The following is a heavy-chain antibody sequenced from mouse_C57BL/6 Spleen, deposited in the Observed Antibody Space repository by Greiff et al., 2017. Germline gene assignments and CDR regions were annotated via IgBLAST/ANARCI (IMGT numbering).Heavy chain of an antibody. D-gene: IGHD5-5*01. Sequence: QVQLQQPGAELVRPGSSVTLSCKASGYTFTSYWMHWVKQRPIQGLEWIGNIDPSDSDTHYNQKFKDKATLTVDKSSSTAYMQLSSLTSEDSAVYDCARGSLRVLDYPYFDYWGQGTTLTVTS. V-gene: IGHV1-52*01. CDR1: GYTFTSYW. CDR2: IDPSDSDT. CDR3: ARGSLRVLDYPYFDY. J-gene: IGHJ2*01.